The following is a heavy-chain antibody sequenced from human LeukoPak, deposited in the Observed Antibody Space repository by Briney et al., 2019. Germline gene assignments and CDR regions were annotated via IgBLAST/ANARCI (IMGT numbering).Heavy chain of an antibody. Sequence: PSETLSLTCTVPGGSISSSSYYWGWIRQPPGKELEWIGIIYYSGSTYYNPSLKSRLTISVDTSKNQFSLKLSSVTATDTAVHYCARRGYCSSTSCYEYWFDPWGQGTLVTVSS. CDR1: GGSISSSSYY. V-gene: IGHV4-39*01. D-gene: IGHD2-2*01. CDR2: IYYSGST. J-gene: IGHJ5*02. CDR3: ARRGYCSSTSCYEYWFDP.